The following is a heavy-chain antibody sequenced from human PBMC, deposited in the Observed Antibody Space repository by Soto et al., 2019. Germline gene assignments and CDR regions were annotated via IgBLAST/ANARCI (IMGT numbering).Heavy chain of an antibody. J-gene: IGHJ3*02. CDR3: ARDYYDSSGYYQGLDAFDI. CDR2: ISYDGSNK. D-gene: IGHD3-22*01. V-gene: IGHV3-30-3*01. Sequence: GGSLRLSCAASGFTFSSYAMHWVRQAPGKGLEWVAVISYDGSNKYYAVSVKGRFTISRDNSKNTLYLQMNSLRAEDTAVYYCARDYYDSSGYYQGLDAFDIWGQGTMVTVSS. CDR1: GFTFSSYA.